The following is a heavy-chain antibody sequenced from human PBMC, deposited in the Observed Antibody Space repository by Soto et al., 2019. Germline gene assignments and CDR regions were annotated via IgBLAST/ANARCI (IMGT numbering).Heavy chain of an antibody. CDR1: GDSISSYY. D-gene: IGHD3-10*01. Sequence: SETLSLTCTVSGDSISSYYWSWIRQPPGKGLEWIGYIYYSGSTNYNPSLKSRVTISVDTSKNQFSLKLSSVTAADTAVYYCARGQGGSGALLVGAFDIWGQGTMVTVSS. CDR3: ARGQGGSGALLVGAFDI. CDR2: IYYSGST. V-gene: IGHV4-59*01. J-gene: IGHJ3*02.